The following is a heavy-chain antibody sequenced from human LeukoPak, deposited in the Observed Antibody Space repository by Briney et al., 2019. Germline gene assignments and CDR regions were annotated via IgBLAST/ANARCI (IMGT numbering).Heavy chain of an antibody. J-gene: IGHJ4*02. CDR3: AKGSFYDSSGYYDY. Sequence: PGGSLRHSCAASGFTFDDYAMHWVRQAPGKSLEWVSGISWNSGSIGYADSVKGRFTISRDNAKNSLYLQMNSLRAEDTALYYCAKGSFYDSSGYYDYWGQGTLVTVSS. CDR1: GFTFDDYA. V-gene: IGHV3-9*01. D-gene: IGHD3-22*01. CDR2: ISWNSGSI.